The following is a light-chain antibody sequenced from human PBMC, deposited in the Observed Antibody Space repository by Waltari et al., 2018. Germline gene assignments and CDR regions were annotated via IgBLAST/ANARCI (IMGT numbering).Light chain of an antibody. CDR1: SSYFGSYNP. J-gene: IGLJ3*02. Sequence: QSALTQPPSVSGPPGQSVTISCTVTSSYFGSYNPSSWYQQPPGTAPKLIFYAVSDRPAGVPDRFSGSKSGNTASLTISGLQTEDEADYYCSLYTSSSTWVFGGGTKLTVL. CDR3: SLYTSSSTWV. V-gene: IGLV2-18*01. CDR2: AVS.